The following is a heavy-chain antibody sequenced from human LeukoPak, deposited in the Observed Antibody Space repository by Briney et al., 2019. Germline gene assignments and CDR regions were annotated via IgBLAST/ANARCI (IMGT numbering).Heavy chain of an antibody. D-gene: IGHD2-15*01. V-gene: IGHV4-34*01. Sequence: ETSETLSLTCAVYGGSFSGYYWSWIRRPPGKGLEWIGEINHSGSTNYNPSLKSRVTISVDTSKNQFSLKLSSVTAADTAVYYCASILDCSGGSCRDAFDIWGQGTMVTVSS. CDR3: ASILDCSGGSCRDAFDI. J-gene: IGHJ3*02. CDR2: INHSGST. CDR1: GGSFSGYY.